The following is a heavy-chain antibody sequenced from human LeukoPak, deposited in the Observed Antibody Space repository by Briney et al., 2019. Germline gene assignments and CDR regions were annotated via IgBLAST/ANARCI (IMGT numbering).Heavy chain of an antibody. CDR1: GYTFTGYY. Sequence: GASVKVSCKAFGYTFTGYYIHWVRQAPGQGLEWLGRINPDSGGTNYAQKFQGRVTVTRDTSISTAYMDLSSLRSDDTAVYYCARDIASTSDGSDYWGQGTLVTVSS. J-gene: IGHJ4*02. D-gene: IGHD6-13*01. CDR3: ARDIASTSDGSDY. V-gene: IGHV1-2*06. CDR2: INPDSGGT.